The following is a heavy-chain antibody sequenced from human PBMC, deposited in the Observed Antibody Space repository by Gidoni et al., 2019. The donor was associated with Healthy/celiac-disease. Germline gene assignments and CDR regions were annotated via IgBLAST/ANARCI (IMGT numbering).Heavy chain of an antibody. Sequence: EVQLVESGGGLVKPGGSLRLSCPASGFTFSSYSMNWVRQAPGKGLEWVSSISSSSSYIYYADSVKGRFTISRDNAKNSLYLQMNSLRAEDTAVYYCARVIAMVRGDAGDYWGQGTLVTVSS. CDR1: GFTFSSYS. V-gene: IGHV3-21*01. CDR2: ISSSSSYI. J-gene: IGHJ4*02. D-gene: IGHD3-10*01. CDR3: ARVIAMVRGDAGDY.